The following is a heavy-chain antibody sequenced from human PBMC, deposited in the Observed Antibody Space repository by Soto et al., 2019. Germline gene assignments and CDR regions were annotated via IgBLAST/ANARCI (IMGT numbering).Heavy chain of an antibody. CDR1: GGSIGSSY. D-gene: IGHD3-3*01. J-gene: IGHJ4*02. CDR3: AREFRSGDIFFDY. Sequence: SETLSLTCTVSGGSIGSSYWNWIRQPPRKGLEWIGYIYYSGSTYYNPSLKSRVTISVDTSKNQFSLKLSSVTAADTAVYYCAREFRSGDIFFDYWGQGTLVTVSS. CDR2: IYYSGST. V-gene: IGHV4-59*12.